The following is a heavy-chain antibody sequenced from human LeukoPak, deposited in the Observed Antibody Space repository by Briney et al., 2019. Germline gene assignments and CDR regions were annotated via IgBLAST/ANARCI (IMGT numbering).Heavy chain of an antibody. CDR3: ARGLYGDYGGYYYYYMDV. J-gene: IGHJ6*03. CDR2: IYSGGST. CDR1: GFTVSSNY. D-gene: IGHD4-17*01. Sequence: GGSLRLSCAASGFTVSSNYMSWVRQAPGKGLEWVSVIYSGGSTYYADSVKGRFTISRDNSKNTLYLQMNSLRAEDTAVYYCARGLYGDYGGYYYYYMDVWGKETTVTVSS. V-gene: IGHV3-53*01.